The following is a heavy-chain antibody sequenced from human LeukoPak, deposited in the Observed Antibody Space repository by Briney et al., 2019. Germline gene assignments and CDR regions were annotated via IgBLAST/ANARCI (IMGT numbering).Heavy chain of an antibody. V-gene: IGHV4-59*01. CDR2: IYYSGST. CDR1: GGSFSGYY. Sequence: PSETLSLTCAVYGGSFSGYYWSWIRQPPGKGLEWIGYIYYSGSTNYNPSLKSRVTISVDTSKNQFSLKLSSVTAADTAVYYCARSSGHYYDSSGPVDYWGQGTLVTVSS. D-gene: IGHD3-22*01. J-gene: IGHJ4*02. CDR3: ARSSGHYYDSSGPVDY.